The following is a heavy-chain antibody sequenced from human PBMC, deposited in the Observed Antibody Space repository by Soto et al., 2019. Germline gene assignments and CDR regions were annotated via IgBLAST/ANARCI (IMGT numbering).Heavy chain of an antibody. D-gene: IGHD3-10*01. CDR1: GGSVTSYY. Sequence: QVQLQESGPGLVKPSETLSLTCTVSGGSVTSYYWSCIRQPPGKALEWIGTIYYSGSTNYNPSLKSRVTISVDTSKNQFSLKLKSVTAADTAVYFCARALYGSGVLDVWGQGTTVTVSS. J-gene: IGHJ6*02. CDR2: IYYSGST. CDR3: ARALYGSGVLDV. V-gene: IGHV4-59*02.